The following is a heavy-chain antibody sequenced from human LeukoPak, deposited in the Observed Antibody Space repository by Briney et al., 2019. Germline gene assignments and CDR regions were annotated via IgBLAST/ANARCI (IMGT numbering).Heavy chain of an antibody. CDR1: GFTFSSYE. Sequence: GGSLRLSCAASGFTFSSYEMNWVRQAPGKGLEWVSYISSSGSTIYYADSVKGRFTISRDNAKNSLYLQMNSLRAEDTAVYYCARGARGYSYGYANWFDPWGQGTLVTVSS. V-gene: IGHV3-48*03. CDR3: ARGARGYSYGYANWFDP. D-gene: IGHD5-18*01. J-gene: IGHJ5*02. CDR2: ISSSGSTI.